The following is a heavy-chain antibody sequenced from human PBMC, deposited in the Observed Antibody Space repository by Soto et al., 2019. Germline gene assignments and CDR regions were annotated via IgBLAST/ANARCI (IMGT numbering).Heavy chain of an antibody. V-gene: IGHV4-59*01. CDR1: GDSISSYY. D-gene: IGHD1-26*01. J-gene: IGHJ4*02. CDR3: ARYSGTYYVY. CDR2: ISYSGST. Sequence: SETLSLTCTVSGDSISSYYWSLIRQPPGKGLEWIGFISYSGSTSYNPSLKSRVSISVDTSKNQFSLKLSSVTAADTAVYYCARYSGTYYVYWGQGTLVTVSS.